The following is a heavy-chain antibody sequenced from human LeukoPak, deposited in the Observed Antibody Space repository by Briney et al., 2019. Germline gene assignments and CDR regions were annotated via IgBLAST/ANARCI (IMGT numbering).Heavy chain of an antibody. CDR2: IRSNPDGGTP. D-gene: IGHD3-16*01. Sequence: PGGSLRLSCATSGFFFTNAWMDWVRQAPGKGLEWVGRIRSNPDGGTPDYAAPVKGRFTISRDDSRSTIYLHTSSLISEDTGVYYCVTVNDHVAYWGRGTPVTVSS. CDR3: VTVNDHVAY. V-gene: IGHV3-15*01. J-gene: IGHJ4*02. CDR1: GFFFTNAW.